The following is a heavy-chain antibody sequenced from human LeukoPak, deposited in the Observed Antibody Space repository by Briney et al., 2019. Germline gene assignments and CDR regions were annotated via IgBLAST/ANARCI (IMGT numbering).Heavy chain of an antibody. CDR3: TTAPYYYDSSGYYVYFDY. D-gene: IGHD3-22*01. CDR2: IKSKTDGGTT. Sequence: GGSLRLSCAASGFTFSNAWMSWVRQAPGKGLEWVGRIKSKTDGGTTDYAAPVKGRFTISRDDSKNTLYLQMNSLKTEDTAVYYCTTAPYYYDSSGYYVYFDYWGQGTLVTVSS. V-gene: IGHV3-15*01. J-gene: IGHJ4*02. CDR1: GFTFSNAW.